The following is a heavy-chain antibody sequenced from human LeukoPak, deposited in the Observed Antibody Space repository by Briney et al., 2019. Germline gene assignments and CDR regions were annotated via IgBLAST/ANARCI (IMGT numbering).Heavy chain of an antibody. D-gene: IGHD6-19*01. CDR3: ASLLSVYSSVI. V-gene: IGHV3-11*04. CDR1: GFTFSDYY. J-gene: IGHJ3*02. CDR2: ISSSGSTI. Sequence: GGSLRLSCAASGFTFSDYYMSWIRQAPGKGLEWVSYISSSGSTIYYADSVKGRFTISRDNAKNSLYLQMNSLGAEDTAVYYCASLLSVYSSVIWGQGTMVTVSS.